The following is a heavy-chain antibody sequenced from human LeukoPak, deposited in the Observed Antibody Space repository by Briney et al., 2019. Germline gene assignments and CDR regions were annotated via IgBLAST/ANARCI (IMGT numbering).Heavy chain of an antibody. D-gene: IGHD1-26*01. V-gene: IGHV3-48*01. J-gene: IGHJ4*02. CDR1: GFTFSRFS. CDR3: ARDLGSYSSGPPFDY. Sequence: PGGSLRLSCVASGFTFSRFSMNWVRQAPGKGLEWISYVSSGSTTTYYADSVKGRFTISRDNAKNSLNFQMNSLRAEDTAVYYCARDLGSYSSGPPFDYWGQGSLVTVSS. CDR2: VSSGSTTT.